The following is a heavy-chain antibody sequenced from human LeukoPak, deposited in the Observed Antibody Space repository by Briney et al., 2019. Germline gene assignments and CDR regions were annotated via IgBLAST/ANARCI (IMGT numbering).Heavy chain of an antibody. CDR1: GGSISSYY. V-gene: IGHV4-59*01. CDR2: IYYSGST. Sequence: SETLSLTCTASGGSISSYYWSWIRQPPGKGLEWIGYIYYSGSTNYNPSLKSRVTISVDTSKNQFSLKLSSVTAADTAVYYCARDKWGVRGCFFDIWGQGTMVTVSS. J-gene: IGHJ3*02. D-gene: IGHD3-10*01. CDR3: ARDKWGVRGCFFDI.